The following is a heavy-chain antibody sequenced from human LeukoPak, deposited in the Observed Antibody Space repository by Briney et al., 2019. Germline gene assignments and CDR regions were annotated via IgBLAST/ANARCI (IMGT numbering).Heavy chain of an antibody. CDR1: GFTFSSYS. D-gene: IGHD3-22*01. Sequence: GGSLRLSCAASGFTFSSYSMNWVRQAPGKGLEWVSSISSSSGYIYYADSVKGRSTISRDNAKNSLYLQMNSLRAEDTAVYYCARSYYDSSGYYYDPYFDYWGQGTLVTVSS. CDR2: ISSSSGYI. CDR3: ARSYYDSSGYYYDPYFDY. J-gene: IGHJ4*02. V-gene: IGHV3-21*01.